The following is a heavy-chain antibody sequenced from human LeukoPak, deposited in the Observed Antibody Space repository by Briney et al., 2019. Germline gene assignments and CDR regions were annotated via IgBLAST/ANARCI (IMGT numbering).Heavy chain of an antibody. J-gene: IGHJ3*02. CDR2: IYYSGST. Sequence: SETLSLTCTVSGGSISSGGYYWSWIRQHPGKGLEWIGYIYYSGSTYYNPSLKSRVTISVDTSKNQFSLKLSSVTAADTAVYYCARDQYDFWSGYQNDALDIWGQGTMVTVSS. CDR3: ARDQYDFWSGYQNDALDI. D-gene: IGHD3-3*01. V-gene: IGHV4-31*03. CDR1: GGSISSGGYY.